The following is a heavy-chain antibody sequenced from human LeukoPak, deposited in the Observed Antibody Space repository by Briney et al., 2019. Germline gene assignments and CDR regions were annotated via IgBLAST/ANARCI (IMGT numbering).Heavy chain of an antibody. CDR2: ISSSGSTI. D-gene: IGHD3-10*01. CDR3: ARSMVRGSYYGMDV. V-gene: IGHV3-48*03. Sequence: GGSLRLSCAASGFTFSSYEMNWVRQAPGKGLECVSYISSSGSTIYYADSVKGRFTISRDNAKNSVYLQMNSLRAEDTAVYYCARSMVRGSYYGMDVWGQGTTVTVSS. J-gene: IGHJ6*02. CDR1: GFTFSSYE.